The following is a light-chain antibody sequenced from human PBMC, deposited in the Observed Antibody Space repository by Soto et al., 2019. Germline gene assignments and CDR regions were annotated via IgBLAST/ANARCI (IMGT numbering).Light chain of an antibody. J-gene: IGKJ4*01. CDR2: DSS. Sequence: EIVLTQFPATLSLSPGDGASLSCRASQSVSSYLAWYQQKRGQAPRLLIYDSSSRATGIPARFSGSGSGTDFSLIISSLEPEDFAVYYCQQRSVWPLTFGGGTKADIK. V-gene: IGKV3-11*01. CDR3: QQRSVWPLT. CDR1: QSVSSY.